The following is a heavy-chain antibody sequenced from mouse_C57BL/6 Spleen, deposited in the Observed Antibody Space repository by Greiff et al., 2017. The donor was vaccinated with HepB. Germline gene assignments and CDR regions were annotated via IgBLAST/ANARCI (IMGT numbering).Heavy chain of an antibody. V-gene: IGHV1-52*01. D-gene: IGHD1-1*01. Sequence: QVQLQQPGAELVRPGSSVKLSCKASGYTFTSYWMHWVKQRPIQGLEWIGNIDPSDSETHYNQKFKDKATLTVDKSSSTAYMQLSSLTSEDSAVYYCAREAYDGSSYWYFDVWGTGTTVTVSS. J-gene: IGHJ1*03. CDR3: AREAYDGSSYWYFDV. CDR2: IDPSDSET. CDR1: GYTFTSYW.